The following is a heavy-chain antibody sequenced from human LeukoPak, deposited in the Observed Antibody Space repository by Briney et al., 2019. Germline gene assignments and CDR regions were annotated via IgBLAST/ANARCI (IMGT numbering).Heavy chain of an antibody. CDR2: ISSSSGTI. CDR1: GFTFSSYS. CDR3: ARVDYFES. V-gene: IGHV3-48*02. J-gene: IGHJ4*02. Sequence: GGSLRLSCVGSGFTFSSYSMSWVRQAPGKGLEWLSCISSSSGTIYYADSVKGRFTISRDNAKNSLYLQMNSLTDEDTAVYYCARVDYFESWGQGTLVTVSS.